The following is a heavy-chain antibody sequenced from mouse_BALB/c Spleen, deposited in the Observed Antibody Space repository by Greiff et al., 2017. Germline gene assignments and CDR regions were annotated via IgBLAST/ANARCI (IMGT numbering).Heavy chain of an antibody. J-gene: IGHJ4*01. CDR1: GYTFTNYW. CDR2: IYPGGGYT. Sequence: QVQLQQSGAELVRPGTSVKISCKASGYTFTNYWLGWVKQRPGHGLEWIGDIYPGGGYTNYNEKFKGKATLPADTSSSTAYMQLSSLTSEDSAVYFCARSPYGNYEDYWGQGTSVTVSS. V-gene: IGHV1-63*02. D-gene: IGHD2-1*01. CDR3: ARSPYGNYEDY.